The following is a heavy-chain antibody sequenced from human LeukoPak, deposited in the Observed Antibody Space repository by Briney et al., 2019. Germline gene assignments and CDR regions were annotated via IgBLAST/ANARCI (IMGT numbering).Heavy chain of an antibody. D-gene: IGHD1/OR15-1a*01. V-gene: IGHV3-15*01. CDR3: TAGTGRSDFDY. CDR1: GFTFSNAW. CDR2: IKTKPDGGTT. J-gene: IGHJ4*02. Sequence: GGSLRLSCAASGFTFSNAWMSWVRQAPGKGLEWVGRIKTKPDGGTTDYAAPVKGRFAISRDDSKNTLYLQMNSLKTEDTAVYYCTAGTGRSDFDYWGQGTLVTVSS.